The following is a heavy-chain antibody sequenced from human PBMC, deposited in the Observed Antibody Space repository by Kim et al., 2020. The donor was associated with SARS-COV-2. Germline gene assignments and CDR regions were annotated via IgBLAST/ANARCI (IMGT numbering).Heavy chain of an antibody. D-gene: IGHD2-21*02. CDR3: TRLHPGYCGGDCPNGYYGMDV. V-gene: IGHV3-73*01. Sequence: GGSLRLSCAASGFTFSGSAVHWVRQASGKGLEWVGRIRTKANRYATTYAASVEGRFTISRDDSKNTAYLQMNSLKTEDTAVYYCTRLHPGYCGGDCPNGYYGMDVWGPGTTVTV. J-gene: IGHJ6*02. CDR1: GFTFSGSA. CDR2: IRTKANRYAT.